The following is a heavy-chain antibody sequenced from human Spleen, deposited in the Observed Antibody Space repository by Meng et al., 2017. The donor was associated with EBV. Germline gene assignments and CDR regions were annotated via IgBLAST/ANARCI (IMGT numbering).Heavy chain of an antibody. CDR1: GFSLSSSGMS. Sequence: HITLEESVPTLVRPPPPLTLTCKFSGFSLSSSGMSVPPIRQPPGKAPEWLGLIYWDDAKRYNPSLQTRVTITKDPSKDQVVLTMTNLDALDTGTYYCARNSGGYDYWGQGALVTVSS. V-gene: IGHV2-5*02. J-gene: IGHJ4*02. CDR2: IYWDDAK. D-gene: IGHD4-17*01. CDR3: ARNSGGYDY.